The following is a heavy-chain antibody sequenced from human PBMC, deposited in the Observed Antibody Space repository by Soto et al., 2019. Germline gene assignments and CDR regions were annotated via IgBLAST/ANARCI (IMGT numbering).Heavy chain of an antibody. D-gene: IGHD6-13*01. J-gene: IGHJ6*02. V-gene: IGHV3-23*01. CDR3: AKRTGCSWYGGGYYYYGMDV. CDR2: ISGSGGST. CDR1: GFTFSSYA. Sequence: PGGSLRLSCAASGFTFSSYAMSWVRQAPGKGLEWVSAISGSGGSTYYADSVKGRFTISRDNSKNTLYLQMNSLRAEDTAVYYCAKRTGCSWYGGGYYYYGMDVWGQGTTVTVSS.